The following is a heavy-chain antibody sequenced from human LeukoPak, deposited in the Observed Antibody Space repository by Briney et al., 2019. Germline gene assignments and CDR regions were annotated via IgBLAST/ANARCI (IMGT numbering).Heavy chain of an antibody. CDR3: ARQVCSGGTCYLDY. CDR2: IYPADSDT. D-gene: IGHD2-15*01. Sequence: GESLKISRKASGYSFTNYWIDWVRQMPGKGLEWMGIIYPADSDTRYSPSFQGQVTISVDKSISTAYLQWSSLKASDIAMYYCARQVCSGGTCYLDYWGQGTLVTVSS. V-gene: IGHV5-51*01. J-gene: IGHJ4*02. CDR1: GYSFTNYW.